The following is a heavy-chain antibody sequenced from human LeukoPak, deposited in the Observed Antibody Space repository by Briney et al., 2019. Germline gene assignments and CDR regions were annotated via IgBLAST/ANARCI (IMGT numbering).Heavy chain of an antibody. CDR3: AKDSYVSGRPLHTFDV. J-gene: IGHJ3*01. Sequence: GGSLRLSCAASGFAFAIHAMTWVRQAPGKGLEWVSGISGDGASTHYAESVKGQFTISRDNSQNTLFLQMNSLRVEDTAIYYCAKDSYVSGRPLHTFDVWGQGTMVTVSS. CDR2: ISGDGAST. V-gene: IGHV3-23*01. CDR1: GFAFAIHA. D-gene: IGHD3-10*01.